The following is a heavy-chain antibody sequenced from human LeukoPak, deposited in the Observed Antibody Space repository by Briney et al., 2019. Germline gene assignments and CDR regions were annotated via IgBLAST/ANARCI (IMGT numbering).Heavy chain of an antibody. CDR3: ARGAYSYGWYYYGMDV. Sequence: GRSLRLSCAASGFTFSSYGMHWVRQAPGKGLEWVAVISYDGSNKYYADSVKGRFTISRDNSKNTLYLQMNSLRAEDTAVYYCARGAYSYGWYYYGMDVWGQGTTVTVSS. CDR2: ISYDGSNK. D-gene: IGHD5-18*01. J-gene: IGHJ6*02. CDR1: GFTFSSYG. V-gene: IGHV3-30*03.